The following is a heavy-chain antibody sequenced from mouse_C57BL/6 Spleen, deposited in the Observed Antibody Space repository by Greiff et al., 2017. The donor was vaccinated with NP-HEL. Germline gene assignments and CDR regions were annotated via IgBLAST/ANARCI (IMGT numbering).Heavy chain of an antibody. Sequence: VQLQQSGAELVRPGASVKLSCKASGYTFTDYYINWVKQRPGQGLEWIARIYPGSGNTYYNEKFKGKATLTAEKSSSTAYMQLSSLTSEDSAVYFCAREEDDYLDVWGTGTTVTVSS. V-gene: IGHV1-76*01. CDR1: GYTFTDYY. CDR3: AREEDDYLDV. J-gene: IGHJ1*03. CDR2: IYPGSGNT. D-gene: IGHD2-3*01.